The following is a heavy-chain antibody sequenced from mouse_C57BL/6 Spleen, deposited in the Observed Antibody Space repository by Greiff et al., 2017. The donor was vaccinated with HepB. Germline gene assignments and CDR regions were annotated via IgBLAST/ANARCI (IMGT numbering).Heavy chain of an antibody. Sequence: VQLKESGPGLAKPSQTLSLTCSVTGYSITSDYWNWIRKFPGNKLEYMGYISYSGSTYYNPSLKSRISITRDTSKNQYYLQLNSVTTEDTATYYCARALITTVVAHWYFDVWGTGTTVTVSS. J-gene: IGHJ1*03. CDR3: ARALITTVVAHWYFDV. CDR2: ISYSGST. D-gene: IGHD1-1*01. CDR1: GYSITSDY. V-gene: IGHV3-8*01.